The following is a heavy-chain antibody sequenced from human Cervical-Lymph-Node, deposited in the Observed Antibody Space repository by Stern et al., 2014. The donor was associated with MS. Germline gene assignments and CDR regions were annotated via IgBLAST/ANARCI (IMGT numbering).Heavy chain of an antibody. CDR3: AHRHDFELWNGYKPSGEFYP. J-gene: IGHJ5*02. CDR1: GFSLTTTGAA. V-gene: IGHV2-5*02. Sequence: QVTLKESGPTLVKPTQTLTLTCTFSGFSLTTTGAAVGWIRQHPGKVLEWPGLISWDDEKRYRPSLKTRLTITKDTSNNQVILRMTNMDPSDTGTYYCAHRHDFELWNGYKPSGEFYPWGQGIRVIVSS. D-gene: IGHD3-3*01. CDR2: ISWDDEK.